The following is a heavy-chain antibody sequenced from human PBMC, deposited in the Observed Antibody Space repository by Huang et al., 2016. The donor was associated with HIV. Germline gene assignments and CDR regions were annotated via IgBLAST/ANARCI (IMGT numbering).Heavy chain of an antibody. D-gene: IGHD1-26*01. CDR1: GFSFSTYG. CDR2: ISYDGSNK. CDR3: AKDGADEEWDIDY. V-gene: IGHV3-30*18. J-gene: IGHJ4*02. Sequence: VQLVESGGGVVQPGRSLRLACAAFGFSFSTYGLHWVRQAPGKGWEWVAVISYDGSNKYYAHSVKGRFTISRDTSENKVYLQMNSLRHEDTAVYYCAKDGADEEWDIDYWGQGTLVTVSS.